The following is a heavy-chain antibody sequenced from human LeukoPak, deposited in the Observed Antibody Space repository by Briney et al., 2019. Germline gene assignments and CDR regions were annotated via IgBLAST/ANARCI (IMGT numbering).Heavy chain of an antibody. CDR2: IYHSGST. J-gene: IGHJ4*02. D-gene: IGHD3-3*01. Sequence: SETLSLTCAVSGYSISSGYYWGWIRQPPGKGLERIGSIYHSGSTYYNPSLKSRVTISVDTSKNQFSLKLSSVTAADTAVYYCASSMGGDFWSGYYDYWGQGTLVTVSS. V-gene: IGHV4-38-2*01. CDR3: ASSMGGDFWSGYYDY. CDR1: GYSISSGYY.